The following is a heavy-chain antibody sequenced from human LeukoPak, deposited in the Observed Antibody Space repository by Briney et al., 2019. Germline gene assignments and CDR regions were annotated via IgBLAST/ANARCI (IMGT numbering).Heavy chain of an antibody. CDR3: AKGGAIFGVVIHWSDP. V-gene: IGHV3-21*04. CDR2: ISSSSSYI. D-gene: IGHD3-3*01. J-gene: IGHJ5*02. CDR1: GFTFSSYT. Sequence: GGSLRLSCATSGFTFSSYTMNWVRQAPGKGLEWVSSISSSSSYIYYADSVKGRFTISRDNAKNSLYLQMNSLRVEDTAVYYCAKGGAIFGVVIHWSDPWGQGTLVIVSS.